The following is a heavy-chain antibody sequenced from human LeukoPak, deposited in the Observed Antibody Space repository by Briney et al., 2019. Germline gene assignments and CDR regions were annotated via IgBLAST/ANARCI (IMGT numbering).Heavy chain of an antibody. J-gene: IGHJ6*02. CDR2: SSYDGSNR. CDR1: GFTFSTYG. D-gene: IGHD2-21*02. Sequence: PGGSLRLSCAASGFTFSTYGMHWVRQAPGKGLEWLAVSSYDGSNRFHADSVKGRFTISRDNSKNTLYLQMNSLRPEDTADYYCARGSADSDNYYDGMDVWGQGTTVTVS. CDR3: ARGSADSDNYYDGMDV. V-gene: IGHV3-30*03.